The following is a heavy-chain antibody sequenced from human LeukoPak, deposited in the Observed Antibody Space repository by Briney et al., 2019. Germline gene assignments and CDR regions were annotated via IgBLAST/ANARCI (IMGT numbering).Heavy chain of an antibody. Sequence: GGSLRLSCAASGFTFSSYWMSWVRQAPGKGLEWVANIKQDGSEKYYVDSVKGRFTISRDNAKNSLYLQMNSLRAEDTAVYYCARFGYFDSGIRLGWFDPWGQGTLVTVSS. D-gene: IGHD3-10*01. CDR2: IKQDGSEK. J-gene: IGHJ5*02. CDR3: ARFGYFDSGIRLGWFDP. CDR1: GFTFSSYW. V-gene: IGHV3-7*01.